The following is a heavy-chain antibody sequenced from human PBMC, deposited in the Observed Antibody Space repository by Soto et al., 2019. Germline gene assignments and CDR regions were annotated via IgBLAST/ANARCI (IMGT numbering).Heavy chain of an antibody. D-gene: IGHD5-12*01. CDR3: AKGSRDGYNYDY. V-gene: IGHV4-59*01. CDR1: GGSISSYY. Sequence: SETLSLTCTVSGGSISSYYWSWIRQPPGKGLEWIGYIYYSGSTNYNPSLKSRVTISVDTSKNQFSLKLSSVTAADTAVYYCAKGSRDGYNYDYWGQGTLVTVSS. CDR2: IYYSGST. J-gene: IGHJ4*02.